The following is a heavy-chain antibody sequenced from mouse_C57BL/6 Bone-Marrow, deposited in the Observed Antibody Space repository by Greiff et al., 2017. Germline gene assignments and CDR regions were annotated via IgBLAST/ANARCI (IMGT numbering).Heavy chain of an antibody. D-gene: IGHD4-1*01. CDR2: INSDGGST. CDR3: ARGNWEGYYFDY. Sequence: EVKVVESGGGLVQPGESLKLSCESNEYEFPSHDMSWVRKTPEKRLELVAAINSDGGSTYYPDTMERRFIISRDNTKKTLYLQMSSLRAEDTALYYCARGNWEGYYFDYWGQGTTLTVSS. V-gene: IGHV5-2*01. CDR1: EYEFPSHD. J-gene: IGHJ2*01.